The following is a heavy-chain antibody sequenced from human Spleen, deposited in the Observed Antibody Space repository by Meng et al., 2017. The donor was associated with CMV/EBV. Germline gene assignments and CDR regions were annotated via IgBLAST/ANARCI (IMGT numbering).Heavy chain of an antibody. Sequence: GESLKISCAASGFTFSSYAMSWVRQAPGKGLEWVSAISGSGGSTYYADSVKGRFTISRDNAKNTLYLQMNSLRAEDTAVYYCARDRISSSWYGYYGMDVWGQGTTVTVSS. CDR3: ARDRISSSWYGYYGMDV. J-gene: IGHJ6*02. V-gene: IGHV3-23*01. CDR2: ISGSGGST. CDR1: GFTFSSYA. D-gene: IGHD6-13*01.